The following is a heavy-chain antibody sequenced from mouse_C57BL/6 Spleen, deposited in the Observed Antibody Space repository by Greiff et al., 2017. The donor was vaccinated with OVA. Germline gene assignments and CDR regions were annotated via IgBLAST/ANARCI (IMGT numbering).Heavy chain of an antibody. CDR1: GYTFTSYW. V-gene: IGHV1-69*01. CDR3: ARPYYYGSSDVAY. Sequence: QVQLQQPGAELVMPGASVKLSCKASGYTFTSYWMHWVKQRPGQGLEWIGEIDPSDSYTNYNQKFKGKSTLTVDKSSSTAYMQLSSLTSEDSAVYYCARPYYYGSSDVAYWGQGTLVTVSA. CDR2: IDPSDSYT. J-gene: IGHJ3*01. D-gene: IGHD1-1*01.